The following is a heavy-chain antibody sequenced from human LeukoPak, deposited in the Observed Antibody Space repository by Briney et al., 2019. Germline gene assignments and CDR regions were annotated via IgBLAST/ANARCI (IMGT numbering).Heavy chain of an antibody. Sequence: PSETLSLTCTVSGGSISSGSYYWSWIRQPAGKGLEWIGRIYTSGSTNYNPSLKSRVTISVDTSKNQFSLKLSSVTAADTAVYYCARGPRSSSWYDTPDYWGQGTLVTVSS. V-gene: IGHV4-61*02. CDR2: IYTSGST. CDR1: GGSISSGSYY. D-gene: IGHD6-13*01. CDR3: ARGPRSSSWYDTPDY. J-gene: IGHJ4*02.